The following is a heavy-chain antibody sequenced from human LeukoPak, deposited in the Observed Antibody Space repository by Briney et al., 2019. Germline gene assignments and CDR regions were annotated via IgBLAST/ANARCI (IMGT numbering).Heavy chain of an antibody. V-gene: IGHV1-2*02. CDR2: INPNSGGT. CDR1: GYTFTGYY. CDR3: ARDSPSIVVVPAAMGEDYYYYYGMDV. J-gene: IGHJ6*02. D-gene: IGHD2-2*01. Sequence: ASVKVSCKASGYTFTGYYMHWVRQAPGQGLEWIGWINPNSGGTNYAQKFQGRVTMTRDTSISTAYMELSRLRSDDTAVYYCARDSPSIVVVPAAMGEDYYYYYGMDVWGQGTTVTVSS.